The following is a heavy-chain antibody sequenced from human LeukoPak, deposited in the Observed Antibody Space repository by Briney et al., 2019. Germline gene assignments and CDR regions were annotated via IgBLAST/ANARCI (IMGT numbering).Heavy chain of an antibody. J-gene: IGHJ4*02. CDR1: GVPISSYY. CDR3: AGGNFYDSRGHPYHFHF. V-gene: IGHV4-59*01. Sequence: SETLSLTCTVSGVPISSYYWSWIRQPPGKGLEWIAYIYYSENTNYNSSLKSRVTISEDTSKNQFSLKLTSVTAADTAVYYCAGGNFYDSRGHPYHFHFWGQGTLVSVSS. D-gene: IGHD3-22*01. CDR2: IYYSENT.